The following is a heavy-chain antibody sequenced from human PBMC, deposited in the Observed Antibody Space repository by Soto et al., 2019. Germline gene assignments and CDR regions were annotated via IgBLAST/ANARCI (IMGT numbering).Heavy chain of an antibody. Sequence: EVQLVESGGGLVQPGGSLRLSCAASGFTVSSNYMSWVRQAPGKGLEWVSVIYSGGSTYYADSVKGRFTISRADSKNTLYLQMTSLRGEDTAVYYCARGLYSGWHYFDYWGQGTLVTVSS. CDR3: ARGLYSGWHYFDY. D-gene: IGHD5-12*01. J-gene: IGHJ4*02. CDR1: GFTVSSNY. V-gene: IGHV3-66*01. CDR2: IYSGGST.